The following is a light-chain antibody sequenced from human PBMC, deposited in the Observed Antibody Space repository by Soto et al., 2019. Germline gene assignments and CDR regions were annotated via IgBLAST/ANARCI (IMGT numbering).Light chain of an antibody. CDR1: DFGSKS. V-gene: IGLV3-21*02. CDR3: QVWDISSDHVV. Sequence: SYELTQPPSVSVAPGQTARMTCAGNDFGSKSVHWYQKRQGQAPVLVVYDDSDRPSGIPERFSGSNSGTTATLIISRVEDGDEADYFCQVWDISSDHVVFGGGTKVTVL. CDR2: DDS. J-gene: IGLJ2*01.